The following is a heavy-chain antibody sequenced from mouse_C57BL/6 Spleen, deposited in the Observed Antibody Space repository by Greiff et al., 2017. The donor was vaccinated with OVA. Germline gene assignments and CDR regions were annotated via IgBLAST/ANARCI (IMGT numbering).Heavy chain of an antibody. D-gene: IGHD2-1*01. Sequence: QVQLKQSGPGLVQPSQSLSITCTVSGFSLTSYGVHWVRQSPGKGLEWLGVIWRGGSTDYNAAFMSRLSITKDNSKSQVFFKMNSLQADDTAIYYCAKNEIYYGNYGGYFDVWGTGTTVTVSS. CDR2: IWRGGST. CDR3: AKNEIYYGNYGGYFDV. V-gene: IGHV2-5*01. CDR1: GFSLTSYG. J-gene: IGHJ1*03.